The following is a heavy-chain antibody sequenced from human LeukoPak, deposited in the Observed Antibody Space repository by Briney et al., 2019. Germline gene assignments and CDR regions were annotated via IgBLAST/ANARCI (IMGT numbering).Heavy chain of an antibody. CDR3: ARGRRSERGYSYGELVDAFDI. CDR1: GYTFTGYY. Sequence: GASVKVSCKASGYTFTGYYMHWGRQAPGQGLEWMGRINPNSGGTNYAQKFQGRVTMTRDTSISTAYMELSRLRSDDTAVYYCARGRRSERGYSYGELVDAFDIWGQGTMVTVSS. D-gene: IGHD5-18*01. J-gene: IGHJ3*02. V-gene: IGHV1-2*06. CDR2: INPNSGGT.